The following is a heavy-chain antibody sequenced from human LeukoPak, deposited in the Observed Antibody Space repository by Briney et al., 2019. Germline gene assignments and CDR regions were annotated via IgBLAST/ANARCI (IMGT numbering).Heavy chain of an antibody. D-gene: IGHD6-13*01. CDR1: GYTFTSYY. CDR2: INPSGGST. V-gene: IGHV1-46*01. Sequence: ASVKVSCKASGYTFTSYYMHWVRQAPGQGLEWMGIINPSGGSTSYAQKFQGRVTMTTDTSTSTAYMELRSLRSDDTAVYYCARVRGIAAAGKNYYYYYMDVWGKGTTVTVSS. J-gene: IGHJ6*03. CDR3: ARVRGIAAAGKNYYYYYMDV.